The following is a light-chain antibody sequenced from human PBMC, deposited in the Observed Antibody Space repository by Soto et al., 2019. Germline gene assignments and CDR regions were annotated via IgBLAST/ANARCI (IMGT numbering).Light chain of an antibody. CDR3: QQRSNGPPTLT. CDR1: QSVSSY. CDR2: DAS. V-gene: IGKV3-11*01. J-gene: IGKJ4*02. Sequence: EIVLTQSPATLSLSPGERATLSCRASQSVSSYLAWYQQKPGQAPRLLIYDASNRATGIPARFSGSGSGTDFPLTISSLEPEDFAVYYCQQRSNGPPTLTFGGGTKVEFK.